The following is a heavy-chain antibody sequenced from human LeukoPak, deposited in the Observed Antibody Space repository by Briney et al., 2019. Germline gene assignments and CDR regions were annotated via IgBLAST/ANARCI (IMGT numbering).Heavy chain of an antibody. CDR2: VHGDGNNI. CDR3: ARARVGDPTDY. J-gene: IGHJ4*02. V-gene: IGHV3-74*01. Sequence: GGSLRLSCAASGFPFSSYAMYWVRQAPGEGLVWVSRVHGDGNNIGYADFVEDRFTISRDNAKNTLYLEMSSLRREDTAAYYCARARVGDPTDYWGQGTLVTVSS. D-gene: IGHD1-26*01. CDR1: GFPFSSYA.